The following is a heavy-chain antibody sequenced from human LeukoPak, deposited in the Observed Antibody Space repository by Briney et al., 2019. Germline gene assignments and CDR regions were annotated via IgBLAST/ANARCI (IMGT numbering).Heavy chain of an antibody. CDR2: INSDGSIT. CDR3: ASSTQISKYADY. V-gene: IGHV3-74*01. Sequence: GGSLRLSCAASGFTFSSSWMHWVRQAPGKGLVWVSRINSDGSITTYADSVRGRFTISRDNAKSTLYLQMNSLRAEDTAVYYCASSTQISKYADYWGQGALVTVPS. CDR1: GFTFSSSW. D-gene: IGHD2-2*01. J-gene: IGHJ4*02.